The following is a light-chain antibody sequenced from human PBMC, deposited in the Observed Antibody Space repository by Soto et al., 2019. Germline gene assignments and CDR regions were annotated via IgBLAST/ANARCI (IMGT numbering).Light chain of an antibody. CDR1: SSNIGSNT. J-gene: IGLJ1*01. V-gene: IGLV1-44*01. CDR2: NTN. CDR3: AAWDDSLIGFYV. Sequence: VLTQPPSASGTPGQRVIFSCSGSSSNIGSNTVSWYQQLPGTAPKLLIYNTNQRPSGVPDRFSGSKSGTSASLAIRGPQSEDEADYYCAAWDDSLIGFYVFGTGTKVTV.